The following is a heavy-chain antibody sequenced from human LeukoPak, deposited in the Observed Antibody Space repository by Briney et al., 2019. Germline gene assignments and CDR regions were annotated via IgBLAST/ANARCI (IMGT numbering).Heavy chain of an antibody. V-gene: IGHV1-8*01. CDR2: MNPNSGNT. D-gene: IGHD5-12*01. J-gene: IGHJ4*02. Sequence: ASVKVSCKASGYTFTSYDINWVRQAPGQGLEWMGWMNPNSGNTGYAQKFQGRVTMTRNTSISTAYMELSSLRSEDTAVYYCARGLIYSGLGPDFDYWGQGTLVTVSS. CDR3: ARGLIYSGLGPDFDY. CDR1: GYTFTSYD.